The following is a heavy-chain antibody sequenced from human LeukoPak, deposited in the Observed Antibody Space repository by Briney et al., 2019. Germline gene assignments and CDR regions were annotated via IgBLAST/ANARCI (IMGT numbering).Heavy chain of an antibody. CDR2: ISYDGSNK. J-gene: IGHJ4*02. Sequence: GRSLRLSCAASGFTFSSYAMHWVRQAPGKGLEWVAVISYDGSNKYYADSVKGRFTISRDNSKNTLYLQMNSLRAEDTAVYYCARESVEDYWGQGTLVTVSS. CDR1: GFTFSSYA. V-gene: IGHV3-30-3*01. D-gene: IGHD2-21*01. CDR3: ARESVEDY.